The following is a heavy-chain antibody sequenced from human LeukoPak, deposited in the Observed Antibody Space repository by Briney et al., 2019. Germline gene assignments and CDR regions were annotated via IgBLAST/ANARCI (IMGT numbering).Heavy chain of an antibody. V-gene: IGHV1-8*01. CDR3: ARGPYSSGWYRWFDP. CDR1: GYTFTSYD. Sequence: ASVKVSCKASGYTFTSYDINWVRQATGQGLEWMGWMNPNSGNTGYAQKFQGRVTITADKSTSTAYMELSSLRSEDTAVYYCARGPYSSGWYRWFDPWGQGTLVTVSS. CDR2: MNPNSGNT. J-gene: IGHJ5*02. D-gene: IGHD6-19*01.